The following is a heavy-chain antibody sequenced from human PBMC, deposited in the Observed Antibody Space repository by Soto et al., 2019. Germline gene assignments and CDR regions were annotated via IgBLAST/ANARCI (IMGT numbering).Heavy chain of an antibody. CDR2: IISFFGTP. D-gene: IGHD6-13*01. Sequence: SVKVACKASGYSFSSHAITWVRQAPGQGLEWMGGIISFFGTPSYAQKFQGRGTISADKSKNTSYLELRSLRSEDTAVYYCARGVALSTSWYWGDGLDSWGQGTQVTVSS. CDR3: ARGVALSTSWYWGDGLDS. V-gene: IGHV1-69*06. J-gene: IGHJ4*02. CDR1: GYSFSSHA.